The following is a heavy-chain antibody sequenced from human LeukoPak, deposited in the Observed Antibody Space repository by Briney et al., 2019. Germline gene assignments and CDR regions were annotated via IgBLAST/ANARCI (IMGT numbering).Heavy chain of an antibody. D-gene: IGHD6-6*01. Sequence: EASVKVSCKASGGTFSSYAINWVRQAPGQGLEWMGGIIPIFGTANYAQKFQGRVTITADESTSTAYMELSSLRSEDTAVYYCARLDEYSSSSRYYGMDVWGQGTTVTVSS. J-gene: IGHJ6*02. V-gene: IGHV1-69*13. CDR1: GGTFSSYA. CDR2: IIPIFGTA. CDR3: ARLDEYSSSSRYYGMDV.